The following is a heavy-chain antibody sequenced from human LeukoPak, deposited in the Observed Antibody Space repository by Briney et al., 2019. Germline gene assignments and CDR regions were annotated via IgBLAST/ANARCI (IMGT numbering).Heavy chain of an antibody. J-gene: IGHJ4*02. D-gene: IGHD3-16*01. CDR2: INPSSGDT. CDR3: TRALGKVFDS. CDR1: GYTFTGYY. V-gene: IGHV1-2*06. Sequence: ASVKVSCKASGYTFTGYYVHWMRQAPGQGPEWVGQINPSSGDTYYALKFQGRVTMTRDTSINTAYVELSRLVFDDTAVYYCTRALGKVFDSWGQGTLVTVSS.